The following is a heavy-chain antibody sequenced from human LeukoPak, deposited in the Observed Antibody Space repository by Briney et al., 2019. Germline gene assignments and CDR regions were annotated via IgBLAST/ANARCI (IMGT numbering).Heavy chain of an antibody. Sequence: SETLSLTCAVYGGSFSGYYWSWIRQPPGKGLEWIGEINHSGSTNYNPSLKSRVTISVDTSKNQFSLKLSSVTAADTAVYYCARGQNWGSYFDYWGQGTLVTVSS. D-gene: IGHD7-27*01. J-gene: IGHJ4*02. V-gene: IGHV4-34*01. CDR2: INHSGST. CDR3: ARGQNWGSYFDY. CDR1: GGSFSGYY.